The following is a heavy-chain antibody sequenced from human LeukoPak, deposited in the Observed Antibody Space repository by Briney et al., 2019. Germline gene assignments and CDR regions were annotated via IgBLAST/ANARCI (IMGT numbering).Heavy chain of an antibody. CDR1: GFSFTNAW. J-gene: IGHJ4*02. CDR3: TTDLGLTMIRGVLVS. D-gene: IGHD3-10*01. Sequence: PGGSLRLSCADSGFSFTNAWMSWVRQAPGKGLEWVGRTKNKGDGETTDYAAPVKGRFTLSRDDSKATLYLQMNSLQTEDTAVYYCTTDLGLTMIRGVLVSWGRGTLVTVSS. V-gene: IGHV3-15*01. CDR2: TKNKGDGETT.